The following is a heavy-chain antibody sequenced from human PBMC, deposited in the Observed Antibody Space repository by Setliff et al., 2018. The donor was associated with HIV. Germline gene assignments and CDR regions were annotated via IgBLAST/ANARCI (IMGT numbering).Heavy chain of an antibody. V-gene: IGHV3-48*03. Sequence: GGSLRLSCAASGFTFSSYEMYWVRQAPGKGLEWVSYISSSGSAVYYADSVTGRFTISRDNAKNSLSLQMNSLRADDTAVYYCARDDPLTPGGGYFDYWGQGTLVTVSS. D-gene: IGHD3-16*01. CDR3: ARDDPLTPGGGYFDY. CDR1: GFTFSSYE. J-gene: IGHJ4*02. CDR2: ISSSGSAV.